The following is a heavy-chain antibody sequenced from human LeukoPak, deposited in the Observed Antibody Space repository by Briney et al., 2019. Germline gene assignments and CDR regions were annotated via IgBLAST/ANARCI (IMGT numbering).Heavy chain of an antibody. CDR2: INTNTGNP. CDR3: ARMGYTGYYDSSGYWG. D-gene: IGHD3-22*01. Sequence: ASVKVSCKASGYTFTSYAMNWVRQAPGQGLEWMGWINTNTGNPTYAQGFTGRFVFSLDTSVSTAYLQISSLKAEDTAVYYCARMGYTGYYDSSGYWGWGQGTLVTVSS. V-gene: IGHV7-4-1*02. CDR1: GYTFTSYA. J-gene: IGHJ4*02.